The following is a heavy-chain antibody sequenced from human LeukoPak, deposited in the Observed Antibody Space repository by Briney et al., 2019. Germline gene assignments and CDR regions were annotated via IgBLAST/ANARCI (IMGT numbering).Heavy chain of an antibody. CDR2: IYYTGST. J-gene: IGHJ4*02. Sequence: PSETLSLTCTVSGGSMSTYYWTWIRQPPGKGLEWIGFIYYTGSTNHNPSLKSRVTISVDTSKNQFSLKLSSVTAADTAVYYCAGMRITTPTVRTLDYWGQGTLVTVSS. CDR3: AGMRITTPTVRTLDY. D-gene: IGHD1-14*01. CDR1: GGSMSTYY. V-gene: IGHV4-59*01.